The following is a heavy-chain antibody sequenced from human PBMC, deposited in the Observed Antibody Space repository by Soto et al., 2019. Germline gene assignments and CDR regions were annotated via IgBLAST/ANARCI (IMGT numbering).Heavy chain of an antibody. V-gene: IGHV4-34*01. J-gene: IGHJ4*02. Sequence: PSETLSLTCAVYGGSFSGYYWSWIRQPPGKGLEWIGEINHSGSTNYNPSLKSRVTISVDTSKNQFSLKLSSVTAADTAVYYCARGWGPRSLLWFGELLSPSYYFDYWGQETLVPVPS. D-gene: IGHD3-10*01. CDR2: INHSGST. CDR1: GGSFSGYY. CDR3: ARGWGPRSLLWFGELLSPSYYFDY.